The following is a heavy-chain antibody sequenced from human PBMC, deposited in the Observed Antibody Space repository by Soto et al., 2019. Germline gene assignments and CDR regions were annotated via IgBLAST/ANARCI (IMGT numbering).Heavy chain of an antibody. CDR3: ARLYGSYLWAGNYFHS. Sequence: SETLSLTCNVSGGSMNHGDYYWSWVRQSPEKGLEWIGYIYVTGTTYYNPSFKSRVTISVDRSRSQFSLRLTSVTAEDTAVYFCARLYGSYLWAGNYFHSWGQASLVTVSS. CDR1: GGSMNHGDYY. V-gene: IGHV4-30-4*01. J-gene: IGHJ4*02. CDR2: IYVTGTT. D-gene: IGHD1-26*01.